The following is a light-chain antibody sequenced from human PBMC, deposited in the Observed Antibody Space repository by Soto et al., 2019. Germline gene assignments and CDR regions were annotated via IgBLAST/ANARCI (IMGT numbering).Light chain of an antibody. CDR3: LSYTSANTRV. J-gene: IGLJ3*02. V-gene: IGLV2-14*01. CDR1: SSDVGGYKF. Sequence: QSALAQPASVSASPGQSITISCTGTSSDVGGYKFVSWHQHHPGKAPKLMIYEVNNRPSGVSNRFSGSKSGNTASLTISGLQPEDEADYYCLSYTSANTRVFGGGTK. CDR2: EVN.